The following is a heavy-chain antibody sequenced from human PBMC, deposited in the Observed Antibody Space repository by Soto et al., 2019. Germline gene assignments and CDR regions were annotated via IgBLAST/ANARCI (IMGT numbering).Heavy chain of an antibody. CDR3: ASIRITIFGVVRRFDY. CDR1: GGSFSGYY. V-gene: IGHV4-34*01. D-gene: IGHD3-3*01. CDR2: INHSGST. J-gene: IGHJ4*02. Sequence: QVQLQRWGAGLLKPSETLSLTCAVYGGSFSGYYWSWIRQPPGKGLEWYGEINHSGSTNYNPSLKSRVTISVDTSKNQFPLKLSSVTAADTAVYYCASIRITIFGVVRRFDYWGQGTLVTVSS.